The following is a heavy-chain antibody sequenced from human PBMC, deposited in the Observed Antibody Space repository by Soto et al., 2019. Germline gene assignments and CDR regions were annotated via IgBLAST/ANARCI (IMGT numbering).Heavy chain of an antibody. Sequence: PSETLSLTCTVSGGSISSGGYYWSWIRQHPGKGLEWIGYIYYSGSTYYNPSLKSRVTISVDTSKNQFSLKLSSVTAADTAVYYCARFFGYDVWSGYTAYFDYLGQGTLVTVS. CDR3: ARFFGYDVWSGYTAYFDY. D-gene: IGHD3-3*01. J-gene: IGHJ4*02. CDR2: IYYSGST. V-gene: IGHV4-31*03. CDR1: GGSISSGGYY.